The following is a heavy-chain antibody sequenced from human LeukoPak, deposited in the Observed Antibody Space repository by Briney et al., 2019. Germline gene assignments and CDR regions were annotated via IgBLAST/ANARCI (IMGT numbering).Heavy chain of an antibody. CDR3: AKLWEGYTSDWDIDY. J-gene: IGHJ4*02. Sequence: PGGSLRLSCVASEFTFSSNVMSWVRQAPGKGLEWVSTISGNDGGTYYADSVKGRFTISRDNSKNTLYLQMNSLSTEDTAVYYCAKLWEGYTSDWDIDYWGQGTRVTVSS. D-gene: IGHD2-2*02. CDR1: EFTFSSNV. V-gene: IGHV3-23*01. CDR2: ISGNDGGT.